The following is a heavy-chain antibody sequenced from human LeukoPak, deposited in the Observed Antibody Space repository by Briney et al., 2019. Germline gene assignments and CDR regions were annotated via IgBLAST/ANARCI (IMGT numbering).Heavy chain of an antibody. CDR1: GYIFSNYG. V-gene: IGHV1-18*01. CDR3: ARDGHRRYYYEGSAYRFDY. Sequence: ASVKVSCKASGYIFSNYGISWVRQAPGQGLEWMGWISGYNGNTKYAQKVQDRVTMTTDTSTSTVYMELRSLRSDDTAVYYCARDGHRRYYYEGSAYRFDYWGQGTLVIVSS. CDR2: ISGYNGNT. D-gene: IGHD3-22*01. J-gene: IGHJ4*02.